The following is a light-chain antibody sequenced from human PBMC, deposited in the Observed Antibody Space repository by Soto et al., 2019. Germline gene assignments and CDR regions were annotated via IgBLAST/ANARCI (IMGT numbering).Light chain of an antibody. CDR2: AAP. Sequence: DIQMTQSPSSLSASVGDSVTITCRASQSIRRSLNWYQQKPGKAPKLLIYAAPSLQSGVPSRFSGTGSGTDFTLTISSLQPEDFAIYYCQQSFNSPRTFDQGTKVDIK. CDR1: QSIRRS. J-gene: IGKJ1*01. CDR3: QQSFNSPRT. V-gene: IGKV1-39*01.